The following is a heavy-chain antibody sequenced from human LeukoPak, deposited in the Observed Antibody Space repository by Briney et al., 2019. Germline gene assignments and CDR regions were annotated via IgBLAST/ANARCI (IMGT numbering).Heavy chain of an antibody. CDR2: ISSSSSYT. V-gene: IGHV3-11*06. CDR3: ARDPGYCSSTSCYGGGVDY. CDR1: GFTFSDYY. J-gene: IGHJ4*02. Sequence: GGSLRLSCAASGFTFSDYYMSWLRQAPGKGLEWVSYISSSSSYTNYADSVKGRFTISRDNAKNSLYLQMNSLRAEDTAVYYCARDPGYCSSTSCYGGGVDYWGQGTLVTVSS. D-gene: IGHD2-2*01.